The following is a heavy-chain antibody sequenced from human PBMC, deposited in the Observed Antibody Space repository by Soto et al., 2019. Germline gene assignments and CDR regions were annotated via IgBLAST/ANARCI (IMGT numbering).Heavy chain of an antibody. CDR3: ARGSSDYDFWSGYSNYYYGMDV. D-gene: IGHD3-3*01. V-gene: IGHV4-59*01. CDR2: IYYSGST. J-gene: IGHJ6*02. CDR1: GGSISSYY. Sequence: PSETLSLTCTVSGGSISSYYWSWIRQPPGKGLEWIGYIYYSGSTNYNPYLKSRVTISVDTSKNQFSLKLSSVTAADTAVYYCARGSSDYDFWSGYSNYYYGMDVWGQGTTVTVSS.